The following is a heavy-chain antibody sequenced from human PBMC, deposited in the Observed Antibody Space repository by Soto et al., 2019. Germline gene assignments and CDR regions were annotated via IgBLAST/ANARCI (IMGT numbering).Heavy chain of an antibody. J-gene: IGHJ5*02. D-gene: IGHD1-26*01. Sequence: GGSLRLSCAASGFTFSDYGMSWVRQPPGKGLEWVSAITGSGSTFYADSVKGRFTISRDNSKNALYLQMNSLRAEDTAVYYCAKDYLRWAQSWGQGTLVTVSS. CDR2: ITGSGST. CDR3: AKDYLRWAQS. V-gene: IGHV3-23*01. CDR1: GFTFSDYG.